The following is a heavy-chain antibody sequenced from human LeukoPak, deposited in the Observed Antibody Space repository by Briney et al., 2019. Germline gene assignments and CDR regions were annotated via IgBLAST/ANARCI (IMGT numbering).Heavy chain of an antibody. J-gene: IGHJ4*02. CDR2: INPSGGST. CDR1: GYTFISYY. Sequence: ASVKVSCKASGYTFISYYMHWVRQAPGQGLEWMGMINPSGGSTSYAQKFQGRVTITRDTSASTAYMELSSLRSEDTAVYYCARSFDWLYFDYWGQGTLVTVSS. CDR3: ARSFDWLYFDY. D-gene: IGHD3-9*01. V-gene: IGHV1-46*01.